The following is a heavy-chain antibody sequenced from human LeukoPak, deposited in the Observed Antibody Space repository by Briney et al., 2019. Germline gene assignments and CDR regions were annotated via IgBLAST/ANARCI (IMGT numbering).Heavy chain of an antibody. J-gene: IGHJ6*03. CDR1: GGTFSSYD. Sequence: SVKVSCKASGGTFSSYDISWVRQAPGQGLEWMGGIMPMFGKANYAQKFQGRVTTTADKATSTAYMELSSLRSEDTAVYYCAKGSGYEAQYYYYYMDVWGKGTTVTISS. CDR3: AKGSGYEAQYYYYYMDV. V-gene: IGHV1-69*06. CDR2: IMPMFGKA. D-gene: IGHD5-12*01.